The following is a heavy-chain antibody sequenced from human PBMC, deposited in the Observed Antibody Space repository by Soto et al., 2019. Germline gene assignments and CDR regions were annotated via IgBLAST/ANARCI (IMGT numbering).Heavy chain of an antibody. J-gene: IGHJ4*02. CDR3: ARGPAYSSGWPGGYFDY. D-gene: IGHD6-19*01. CDR1: GFTFSSYG. Sequence: GGSLRLSCAASGFTFSSYGMHWVRQAPGKGLEWVAVIWYDGSNKYYADSVKGRFTISRDNSKNTLYLQMNSLRAEDTAVYYCARGPAYSSGWPGGYFDYWGQGTLVTVSS. CDR2: IWYDGSNK. V-gene: IGHV3-33*01.